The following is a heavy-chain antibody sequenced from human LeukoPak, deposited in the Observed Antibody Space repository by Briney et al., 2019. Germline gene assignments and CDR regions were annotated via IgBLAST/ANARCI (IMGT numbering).Heavy chain of an antibody. CDR2: ISSSSSYI. Sequence: PGGSLRLSCAASGFTFSSYSMNWVRQAPGKGLEWVSSISSSSSYIYYADSVKGRFTISRDNAKNSLYLQMNSLRAEDTAVYYCAKRYCTGGSCCPDYWGPGTLVTVSS. CDR3: AKRYCTGGSCCPDY. CDR1: GFTFSSYS. V-gene: IGHV3-21*01. D-gene: IGHD2-8*02. J-gene: IGHJ4*02.